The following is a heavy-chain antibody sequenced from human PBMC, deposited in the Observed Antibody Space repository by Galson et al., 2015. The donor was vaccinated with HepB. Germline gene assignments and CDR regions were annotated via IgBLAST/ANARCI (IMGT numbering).Heavy chain of an antibody. CDR1: GFIFSDFS. D-gene: IGHD5-12*01. CDR2: ISSSSNNI. CDR3: AKDWSGVIVATIIDH. V-gene: IGHV3-48*02. J-gene: IGHJ5*02. Sequence: SLRLSCAASGFIFSDFSMNWVRQAPGKGLEWISYISSSSNNIYYATSVRGRFTISRDNAKKSLSLQMNSLRDEDTAIYYCAKDWSGVIVATIIDHWGQGTLVTVSS.